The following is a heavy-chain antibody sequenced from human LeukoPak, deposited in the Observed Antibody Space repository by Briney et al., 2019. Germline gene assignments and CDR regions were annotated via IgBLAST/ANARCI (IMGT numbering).Heavy chain of an antibody. CDR2: IDPDGSTT. Sequence: PGGSLRLSCAASGFTFNSYFMHWVRQAPGKGLVWVSRIDPDGSTTMYADSVKGRFTISRDNAKNTVYLQMNSLRAEDTALYYCVRDLNFKLDYWGQGTLVTVSS. CDR1: GFTFNSYF. D-gene: IGHD1-7*01. V-gene: IGHV3-74*03. CDR3: VRDLNFKLDY. J-gene: IGHJ4*02.